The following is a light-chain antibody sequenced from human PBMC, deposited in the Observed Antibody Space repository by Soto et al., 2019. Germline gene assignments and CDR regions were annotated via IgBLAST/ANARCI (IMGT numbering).Light chain of an antibody. CDR3: TSFTTNSIWV. CDR2: EVS. CDR1: SSDIGVYNY. J-gene: IGLJ3*02. Sequence: QSALTQPASVSGSPGQSITISCTGTSSDIGVYNYVSWYQQHPGKAPKLMICEVSNRPSGVSSGFSGSKSGNTASLTISGLRAEDEADYYCTSFTTNSIWVFGGGTKLTVL. V-gene: IGLV2-14*01.